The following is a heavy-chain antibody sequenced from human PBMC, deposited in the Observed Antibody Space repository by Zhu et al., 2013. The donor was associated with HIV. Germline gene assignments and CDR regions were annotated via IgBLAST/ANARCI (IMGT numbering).Heavy chain of an antibody. J-gene: IGHJ1*01. CDR2: INPYSGLT. CDR3: ARAYGVGGFSPIGH. D-gene: IGHD3-16*01. CDR1: GYTFTGYY. V-gene: IGHV1-2*02. Sequence: QVQLVQSGAEVKKPGASVKVSCKTFGYTFTGYYIHWVRQAPGQGPEWLGWINPYSGLTSFGQHFRDKITLTRDASLGTAYMEINNLQVDDTAVYFCARAYGVGGFSPIGHWGQSTQVTVSS.